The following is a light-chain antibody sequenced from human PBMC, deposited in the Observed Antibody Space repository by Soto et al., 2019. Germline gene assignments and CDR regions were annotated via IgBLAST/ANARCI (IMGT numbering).Light chain of an antibody. CDR1: QSISSY. J-gene: IGKJ3*01. V-gene: IGKV1-39*01. CDR3: QQSYSTFEFT. Sequence: DIQMTQSPSSLSASVGDRVTITCRASQSISSYLNWYQQKPGKAPKLLIYAASSLQSGVSSRFSGSGSGTDFTLTISSLQPEDFATYYCQQSYSTFEFTFGPGTKVDIK. CDR2: AAS.